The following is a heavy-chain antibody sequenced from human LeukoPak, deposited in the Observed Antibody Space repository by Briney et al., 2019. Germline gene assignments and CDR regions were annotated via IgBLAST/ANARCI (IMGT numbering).Heavy chain of an antibody. D-gene: IGHD3-16*01. V-gene: IGHV3-33*01. CDR1: GFTFTGYG. J-gene: IGHJ5*02. CDR3: ARDTDTTSHYGRFDP. Sequence: GGSLRLSCAASGFTFTGYGFHWVRQAPGKGLEWVVVVWYDGTRKYYADSVKGRFTVSRDNSENTVYLQISGLRAEDTAVYYCARDTDTTSHYGRFDPWGQGTLVTVSS. CDR2: VWYDGTRK.